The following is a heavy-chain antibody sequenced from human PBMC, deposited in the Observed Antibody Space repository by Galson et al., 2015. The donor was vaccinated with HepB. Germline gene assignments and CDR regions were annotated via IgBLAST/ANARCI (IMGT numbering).Heavy chain of an antibody. CDR3: ARGPTVVVPAAIRKPYNWFDP. CDR1: GYTFTGYY. V-gene: IGHV1-2*04. CDR2: INPNSGGT. D-gene: IGHD2-2*01. J-gene: IGHJ5*02. Sequence: SVKVSCKASGYTFTGYYMHWVRQAPGQGLEWMGWINPNSGGTNYAQKFQGWVTMTRDTSISTAYMELSRLRSDDTAVYYCARGPTVVVPAAIRKPYNWFDPWGQGTLVTVSS.